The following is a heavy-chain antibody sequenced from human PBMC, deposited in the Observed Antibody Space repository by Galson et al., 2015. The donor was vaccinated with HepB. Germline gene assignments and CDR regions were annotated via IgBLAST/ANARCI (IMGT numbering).Heavy chain of an antibody. CDR1: GLTFSSYG. D-gene: IGHD6-13*01. Sequence: SLRLSCAASGLTFSSYGMHWVRQAPGKGLEWVAVIWYDGSNKYYADSVKGRFTISRDNSKNTLYLQMNSLRAEDTAVYYCARDYASSWYFNHYYGMDVWGQGTTVTVSS. CDR2: IWYDGSNK. V-gene: IGHV3-30*19. CDR3: ARDYASSWYFNHYYGMDV. J-gene: IGHJ6*02.